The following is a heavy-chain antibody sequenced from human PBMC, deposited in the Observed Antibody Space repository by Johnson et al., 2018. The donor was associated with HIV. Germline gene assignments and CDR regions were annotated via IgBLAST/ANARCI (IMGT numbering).Heavy chain of an antibody. D-gene: IGHD6-13*01. V-gene: IGHV3-11*04. J-gene: IGHJ3*02. CDR1: GFTVSDYY. Sequence: QVQVVESGGGLVQPGGSLRLSCAASGFTVSDYYMSWIRQAPGKGLEWVSYISSSGSTIYYADSVKGRFTISRDNAKNSLYLQMNSLIAEDTAVYYCASSRRGQQLVPLAFDIWGQGTMVTVSS. CDR2: ISSSGSTI. CDR3: ASSRRGQQLVPLAFDI.